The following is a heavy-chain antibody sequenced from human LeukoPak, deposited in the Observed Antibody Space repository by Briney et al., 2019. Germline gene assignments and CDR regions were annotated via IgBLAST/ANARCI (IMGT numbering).Heavy chain of an antibody. CDR3: ARDPYYYDSSGYHHSDY. CDR2: ISSSSSYI. Sequence: GGSLRLSCAASGFTFSSYSMNWVRQAPGKGLEWVSSISSSSSYIYYADSVKGRFTISRDNAKNSLYLQMNSLRAEDTAVYYCARDPYYYDSSGYHHSDYWGQGTLVTVSS. CDR1: GFTFSSYS. J-gene: IGHJ4*02. D-gene: IGHD3-22*01. V-gene: IGHV3-21*01.